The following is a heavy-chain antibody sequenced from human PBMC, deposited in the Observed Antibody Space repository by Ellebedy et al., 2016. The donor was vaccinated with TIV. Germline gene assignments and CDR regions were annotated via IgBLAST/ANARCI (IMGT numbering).Heavy chain of an antibody. D-gene: IGHD2-15*01. CDR2: INVADANT. J-gene: IGHJ5*02. Sequence: AASVKVSCKASGYTFTTFAIHWLRQAPGQSLEWMGWINVADANTKYSQKFQGRVTFTRDTSANTAYMHLSSLTSEDSAVYYCARDPLGYCSGGSCSNNWFDPWGQGTLVTVSS. V-gene: IGHV1-3*01. CDR3: ARDPLGYCSGGSCSNNWFDP. CDR1: GYTFTTFA.